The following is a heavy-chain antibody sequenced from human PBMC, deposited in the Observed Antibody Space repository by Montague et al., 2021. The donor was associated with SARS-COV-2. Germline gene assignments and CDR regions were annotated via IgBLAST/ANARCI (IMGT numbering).Heavy chain of an antibody. D-gene: IGHD4-17*01. CDR3: ARDGYGDYPFDY. CDR2: IKQDGSEK. V-gene: IGHV3-7*01. CDR1: GFTFSSYW. Sequence: SLSFVASGFTFSSYWMSWVRQAPGKGLEWVANIKQDGSEKYYVDSVKGRFTISRDNAKNSLYLQMNSLRAEDTAVYYCARDGYGDYPFDYWGQGTLVTVSS. J-gene: IGHJ4*02.